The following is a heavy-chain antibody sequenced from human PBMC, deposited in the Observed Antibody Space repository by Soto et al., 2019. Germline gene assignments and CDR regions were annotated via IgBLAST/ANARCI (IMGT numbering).Heavy chain of an antibody. V-gene: IGHV3-30*03. CDR1: AFTFSTYG. CDR3: ARGSKAGDGYNSVDSYYYGMDV. D-gene: IGHD5-12*01. Sequence: QVQLVESGGGVVQPVRSLRLSCAASAFTFSTYGMHWVRQAPGKGLEWVAVISYDGNYRYYANSVKGRFTISRDNSNNTLYRQLNSLRAEDTAVYYCARGSKAGDGYNSVDSYYYGMDVWGQGTTVTVSS. CDR2: ISYDGNYR. J-gene: IGHJ6*02.